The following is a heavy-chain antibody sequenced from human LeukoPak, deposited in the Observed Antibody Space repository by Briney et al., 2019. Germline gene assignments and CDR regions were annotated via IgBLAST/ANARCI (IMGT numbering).Heavy chain of an antibody. CDR1: GFIFSSYW. CDR2: IYYSGST. J-gene: IGHJ4*02. Sequence: GSLRLSCAASGFIFSSYWMSWVRQPPGKGLEWIGYIYYSGSTNYNPSLKSRVTISVDTSKNQFSLKLSSVTAADTAVYYCAGGPIQDTAMVTDYWGQGTLVTVSS. CDR3: AGGPIQDTAMVTDY. D-gene: IGHD5-18*01. V-gene: IGHV4-59*01.